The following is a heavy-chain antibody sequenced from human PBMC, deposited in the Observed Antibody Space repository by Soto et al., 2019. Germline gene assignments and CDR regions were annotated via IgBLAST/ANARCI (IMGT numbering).Heavy chain of an antibody. CDR3: VKPKPDTVTRVG. CDR2: ISSNGGST. J-gene: IGHJ4*02. V-gene: IGHV3-64D*08. Sequence: PGGSLRLSCSASGFTFSSYAMHWVRQAPGKGLEYVSAISSNGGSTYYADSVKGRFTISRDNSKNTLYLQMNSLRAEDTAVYYCVKPKPDTVTRVGWGQGTLVTVSS. CDR1: GFTFSSYA. D-gene: IGHD4-4*01.